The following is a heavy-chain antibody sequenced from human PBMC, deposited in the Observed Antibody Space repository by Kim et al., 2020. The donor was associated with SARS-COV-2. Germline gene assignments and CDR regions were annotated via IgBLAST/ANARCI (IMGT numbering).Heavy chain of an antibody. D-gene: IGHD1-1*01. CDR3: ARGTERPAGAYDY. Sequence: SETLSLTCTVSGGSISSYYWSWIRQPPGKGLEWIGYIYYSGSTNYNPSLKSRVTISVDTSKNQFSLKLSSVTAADTAVYYCARGTERPAGAYDYWGQGTLVTVSS. CDR2: IYYSGST. CDR1: GGSISSYY. J-gene: IGHJ4*02. V-gene: IGHV4-59*01.